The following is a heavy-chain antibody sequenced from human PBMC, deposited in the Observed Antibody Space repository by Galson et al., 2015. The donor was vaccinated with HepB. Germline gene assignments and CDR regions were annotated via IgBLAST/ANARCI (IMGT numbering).Heavy chain of an antibody. Sequence: SLRLSCAASGSTFSPFGMTWVRQAPGKGLEWVSVIGRDLNYIHYADSVKGRFITSRDNAKNTVYLQMNSLRVEDSGVYYCARDASEWSRDYWGQGTLVTVSS. CDR2: IGRDLNYI. CDR3: ARDASEWSRDY. D-gene: IGHD3-3*01. J-gene: IGHJ4*02. CDR1: GSTFSPFG. V-gene: IGHV3-21*03.